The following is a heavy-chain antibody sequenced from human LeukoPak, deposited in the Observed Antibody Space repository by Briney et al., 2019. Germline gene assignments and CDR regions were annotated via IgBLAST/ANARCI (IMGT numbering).Heavy chain of an antibody. CDR2: INTNTGNP. CDR3: AVTYSSGWSDY. J-gene: IGHJ4*02. D-gene: IGHD6-19*01. Sequence: ASVKVSCKASGYTFTSYYMHWVRQAPGQGLEWMGWINTNTGNPTYAQGFTGRFVFSLDTSVSTAYLQISSLKAEDTAVYYCAVTYSSGWSDYWGQGTLVTVSS. CDR1: GYTFTSYY. V-gene: IGHV7-4-1*02.